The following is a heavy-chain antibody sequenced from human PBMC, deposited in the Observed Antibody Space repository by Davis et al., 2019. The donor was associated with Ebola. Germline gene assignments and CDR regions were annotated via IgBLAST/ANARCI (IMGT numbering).Heavy chain of an antibody. V-gene: IGHV3-21*04. Sequence: GGSLRLSCAASGFTFSSYGMHWVRQAPGKGLEWVSYISAGDSVFYYADSVKGRFTISRDNARNTLYLQMTDLRGDDAAVYYCARERAEYAENYFDYWGQGTLVAVSS. CDR1: GFTFSSYG. J-gene: IGHJ4*02. CDR2: ISAGDSVF. D-gene: IGHD1-26*01. CDR3: ARERAEYAENYFDY.